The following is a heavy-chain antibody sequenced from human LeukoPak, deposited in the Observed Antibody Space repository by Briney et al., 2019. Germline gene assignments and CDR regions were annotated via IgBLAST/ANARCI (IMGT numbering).Heavy chain of an antibody. Sequence: GGSLRLSCAASGFTLNTYGMHWVRQAPDKGLEWVAFVRYDGSDKYYGDSVRGRFTVSRDNSKNTLYLQMNSLRPEDTAVYYCAKDGPSWDYWGQGTLVTVSS. V-gene: IGHV3-30*02. CDR2: VRYDGSDK. J-gene: IGHJ4*02. CDR1: GFTLNTYG. CDR3: AKDGPSWDY.